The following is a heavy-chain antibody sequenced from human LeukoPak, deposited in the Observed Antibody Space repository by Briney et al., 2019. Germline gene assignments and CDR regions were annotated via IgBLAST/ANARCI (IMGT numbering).Heavy chain of an antibody. CDR1: GGSISGYY. J-gene: IGHJ3*02. CDR3: ARGPVTARSNAFDI. Sequence: PSETLSLTCSVSGGSISGYYWSWIRQPAGKELEWIGRIFNSENTNSNPSPKSRITMSVDTSKNQFSLKLSSVTAANTAVYYCARGPVTARSNAFDIWGQGTMVTVSS. V-gene: IGHV4-4*07. D-gene: IGHD6-6*01. CDR2: IFNSENT.